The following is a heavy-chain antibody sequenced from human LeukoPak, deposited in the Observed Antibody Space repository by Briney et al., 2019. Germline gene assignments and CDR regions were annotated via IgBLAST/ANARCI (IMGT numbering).Heavy chain of an antibody. Sequence: GGSLRLSCAAFGFTFSTYWMHWVRQAPGKGLVWVSGINSDGGSTSYADSVKGRFTISRDNAKNALYLQINSLRAEDTAVYYCARGVQSSLYYYYYYYMDVWGKGTTVTVSS. CDR1: GFTFSTYW. D-gene: IGHD1-1*01. CDR2: INSDGGST. V-gene: IGHV3-74*01. J-gene: IGHJ6*03. CDR3: ARGVQSSLYYYYYYYMDV.